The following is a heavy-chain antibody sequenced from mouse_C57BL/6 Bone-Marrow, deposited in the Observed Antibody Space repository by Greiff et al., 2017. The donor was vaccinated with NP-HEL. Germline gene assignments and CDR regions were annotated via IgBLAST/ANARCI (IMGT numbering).Heavy chain of an antibody. V-gene: IGHV1-80*01. Sequence: VKLMESGAELVKPGASVKISCKASGYEFRNYWLNWVKQRPGKGLEWIGQIYPGDGDTNYNGKFKDKATLTADKSSSTAYMQLIRLTSEDSAVYFCARGAYWGQGTLVTVSA. CDR1: GYEFRNYW. J-gene: IGHJ3*01. CDR3: ARGAY. CDR2: IYPGDGDT.